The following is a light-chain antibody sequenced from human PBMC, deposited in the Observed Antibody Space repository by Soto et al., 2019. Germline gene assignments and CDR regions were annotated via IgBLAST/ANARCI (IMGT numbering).Light chain of an antibody. CDR2: EVS. CDR1: SSDIGSNNY. Sequence: QSALTQPASVSGSPGKSITISCTGTSSDIGSNNYVSWFQQRPGEAPTLIIYEVSNRPSGVSTHFSGSKSGNTASLTISGLLPEDEAEYYCSSYTTTTRLFGGGTKLTVL. CDR3: SSYTTTTRL. J-gene: IGLJ3*02. V-gene: IGLV2-14*01.